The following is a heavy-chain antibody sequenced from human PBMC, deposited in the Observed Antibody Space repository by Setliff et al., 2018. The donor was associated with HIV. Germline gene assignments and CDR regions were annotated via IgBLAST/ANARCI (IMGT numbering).Heavy chain of an antibody. J-gene: IGHJ5*02. D-gene: IGHD2-15*01. V-gene: IGHV4-39*01. CDR2: IYYHGST. CDR3: AKGPVSGVDL. Sequence: SETLSLTCTVSGGSISSTNYFWGWIRQPPGKGLEWIGTIYYHGSTYYNPSLKSRVTISIDTSKNQFSLQLTSVTAADTAVYYCAKGPVSGVDLWGQGTLVTVSS. CDR1: GGSISSTNYF.